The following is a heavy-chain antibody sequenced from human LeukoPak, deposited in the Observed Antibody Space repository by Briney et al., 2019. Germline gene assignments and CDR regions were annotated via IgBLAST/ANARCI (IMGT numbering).Heavy chain of an antibody. V-gene: IGHV3-23*01. CDR1: GFNFGTYA. CDR2: SSGSGGGT. CDR3: ARDPGGSGYSFDS. J-gene: IGHJ4*02. Sequence: GGSLRLSCAAYGFNFGTYAMSWVRQAPGKGLEWVSSSGSGGGTYYADSVKGRFTISRDNSKNTLYLQMNSLRAEDTAIYYCARDPGGSGYSFDSWGQGTLVTVSS. D-gene: IGHD6-19*01.